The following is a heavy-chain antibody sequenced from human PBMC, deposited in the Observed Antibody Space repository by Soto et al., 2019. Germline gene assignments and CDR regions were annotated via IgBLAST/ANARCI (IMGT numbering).Heavy chain of an antibody. J-gene: IGHJ5*02. V-gene: IGHV4-59*08. D-gene: IGHD2-15*01. CDR3: ARYCSGGSCYLDP. Sequence: PSETLPFTCIVPGGSMSSYHRRRIRQPPGKGLEWIGYIYHSGSTYYNPSLKSRVTISVDTSKNQFSLKLSSVTAADTAVYYCARYCSGGSCYLDPWGQGTLVTVS. CDR1: GGSMSSYH. CDR2: IYHSGST.